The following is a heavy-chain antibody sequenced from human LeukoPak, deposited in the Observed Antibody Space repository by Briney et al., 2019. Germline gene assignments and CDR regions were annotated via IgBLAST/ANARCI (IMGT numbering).Heavy chain of an antibody. V-gene: IGHV3-21*01. CDR1: GFTFRSYW. CDR2: ISSSSSYI. CDR3: ARETYCSGGSCYKGNAFDI. Sequence: GGSLRLSCAASGFTFRSYWMSWVRQAPGKGLEWVSSISSSSSYIYYADSVKGRFTISRDNAKNSLYLQMNSLRADDTAVYYCARETYCSGGSCYKGNAFDIWGQGTMVTVSS. J-gene: IGHJ3*02. D-gene: IGHD2-15*01.